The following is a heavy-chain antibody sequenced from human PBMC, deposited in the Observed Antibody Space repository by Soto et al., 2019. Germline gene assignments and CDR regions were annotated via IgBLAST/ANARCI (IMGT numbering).Heavy chain of an antibody. CDR3: AKDMTGLYYYGMDV. V-gene: IGHV3-23*01. Sequence: GGSLRLSCAASGFTFSSYAMSWVRQAPGKGLEWVSAISGSGGSTYYADSVKGRFTISRDNSKNTLYLQMNSLRAEDTAVYYCAKDMTGLYYYGMDVWGQGTTVTVSS. CDR1: GFTFSSYA. D-gene: IGHD3-9*01. J-gene: IGHJ6*02. CDR2: ISGSGGST.